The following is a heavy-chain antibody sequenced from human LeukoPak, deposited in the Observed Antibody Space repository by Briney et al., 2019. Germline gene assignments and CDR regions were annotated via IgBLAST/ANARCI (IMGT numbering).Heavy chain of an antibody. V-gene: IGHV4-30-2*01. CDR2: IFHTGST. CDR3: ARELWFANAPGSWLDP. D-gene: IGHD3-10*01. Sequence: SQTLSLTCVVSGDSISSGTYSWSWIRQPPGKGLEWIGYIFHTGSTFYNPSLKSRVTISVDTSKNQFSLRLNSVTAADTAVYYCARELWFANAPGSWLDPWGQGTLVTVSS. J-gene: IGHJ5*02. CDR1: GDSISSGTYS.